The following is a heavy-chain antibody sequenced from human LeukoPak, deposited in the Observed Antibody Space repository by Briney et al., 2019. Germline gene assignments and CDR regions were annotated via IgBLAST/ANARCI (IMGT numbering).Heavy chain of an antibody. CDR1: EFTFSNHW. V-gene: IGHV3-74*01. CDR2: INSDGSST. J-gene: IGHJ4*02. CDR3: ARDGSLPDY. Sequence: GGSLRLSCAASEFTFSNHWMHWVRHAPGEGLVWVSYINSDGSSTSYADYVKGRFTISRDNARNTLYLQMNSLRVEDTAVYYCARDGSLPDYWGQGTLVTVSS.